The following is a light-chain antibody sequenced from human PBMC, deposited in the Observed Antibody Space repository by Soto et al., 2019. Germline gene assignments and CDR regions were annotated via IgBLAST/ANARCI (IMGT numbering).Light chain of an antibody. CDR2: KAS. CDR1: QSISSW. CDR3: QQYNSYSWA. Sequence: DIHMTQSPATLSASVGGRVTITCRASQSISSWLAWYQQKPGKAPKLLIYKASSLESGVPSRFSGSGSGTEFTLTISSLQPDDFATYYCQQYNSYSWAFGQGTKVDIK. J-gene: IGKJ1*01. V-gene: IGKV1-5*03.